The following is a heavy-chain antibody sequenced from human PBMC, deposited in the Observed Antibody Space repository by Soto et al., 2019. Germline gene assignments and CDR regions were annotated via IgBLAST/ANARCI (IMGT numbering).Heavy chain of an antibody. CDR3: ARGGYTSGWFRF. V-gene: IGHV4-34*01. CDR2: INNSGST. D-gene: IGHD6-19*01. CDR1: GGSFRGYH. J-gene: IGHJ4*02. Sequence: QVQLQQWGAGLLKPSETLSLTCAVHGGSFRGYHWTWIRQPPGKGLEWIGEINNSGSTNDNPSLKSRVTISRDTSKNHFSLSLSSVTAADPAIYYCARGGYTSGWFRFWCQRILVTVSS.